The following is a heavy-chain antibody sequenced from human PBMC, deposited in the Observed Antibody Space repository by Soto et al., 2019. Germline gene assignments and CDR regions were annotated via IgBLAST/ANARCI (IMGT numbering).Heavy chain of an antibody. CDR2: INHSGST. V-gene: IGHV4-34*01. CDR3: ARAPTRVRGVTWFDP. D-gene: IGHD3-10*01. CDR1: GGSFSGYY. J-gene: IGHJ5*02. Sequence: SETLSLTCAVYGGSFSGYYWSWIRQPPGKGLEWIGEINHSGSTNYNPSLKSRVTISVDTSKNQFSLKLSSVTAADTAVYYCARAPTRVRGVTWFDPWGQGTLVT.